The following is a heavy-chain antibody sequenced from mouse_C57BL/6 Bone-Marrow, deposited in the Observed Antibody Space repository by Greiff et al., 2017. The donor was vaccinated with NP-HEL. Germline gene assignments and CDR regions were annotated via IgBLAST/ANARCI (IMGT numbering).Heavy chain of an antibody. CDR1: GYTFTSYG. CDR2: IYPSSGNT. J-gene: IGHJ2*01. CDR3: ARPSYYFDY. V-gene: IGHV1-81*01. Sequence: QVQLQQSGAELARPGASVKLSCKASGYTFTSYGISWVKQRTGQGLEWIGEIYPSSGNTYYNEKFKGKATLTADKSSSTAYMELRSLTSEDSAVYFCARPSYYFDYWGQGTTLTVSS.